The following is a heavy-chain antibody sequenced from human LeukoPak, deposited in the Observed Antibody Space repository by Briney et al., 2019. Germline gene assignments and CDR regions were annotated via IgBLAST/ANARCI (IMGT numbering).Heavy chain of an antibody. V-gene: IGHV3-30*02. D-gene: IGHD5-18*01. Sequence: GGSLRLSCVASGFTFNTYGLHWVRQAPGKGLEWVAFINYDERKKNYIDSVKGRFSISRDNSRNTLYLEMNSLGAEDTAMYYCARGAYSYGLYDALDIWGQGTMVTVSS. CDR2: INYDERKK. J-gene: IGHJ3*02. CDR1: GFTFNTYG. CDR3: ARGAYSYGLYDALDI.